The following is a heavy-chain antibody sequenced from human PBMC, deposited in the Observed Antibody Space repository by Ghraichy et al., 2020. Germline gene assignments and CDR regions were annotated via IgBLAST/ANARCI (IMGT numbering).Heavy chain of an antibody. CDR2: IYSSGST. J-gene: IGHJ4*02. V-gene: IGHV3-66*01. CDR1: EFTVGSNY. D-gene: IGHD5-24*01. Sequence: LSLTCAASEFTVGSNYMSWVRQAPGKGLEWVSFIYSSGSTYYADSVKGRFTISRDTSKNTLYLQMNSLTAEDTALYYCVGYTFYYDYWGQGTLVTVSS. CDR3: VGYTFYYDY.